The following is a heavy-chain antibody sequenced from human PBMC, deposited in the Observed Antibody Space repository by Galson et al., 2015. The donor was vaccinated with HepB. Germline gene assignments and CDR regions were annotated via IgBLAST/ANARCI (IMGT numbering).Heavy chain of an antibody. CDR1: GFTFSSYA. J-gene: IGHJ4*02. Sequence: SLRLSCAASGFTFSSYAMSWVRQAPGRGLEWVSAISGSGGSTYYADSVKGRFTISRDNSKNTLYLQMNSLRAEDTAVYYCAKDLIQGSSWSGGPDYFDYWGQGTLVTVSS. V-gene: IGHV3-23*01. CDR2: ISGSGGST. D-gene: IGHD6-13*01. CDR3: AKDLIQGSSWSGGPDYFDY.